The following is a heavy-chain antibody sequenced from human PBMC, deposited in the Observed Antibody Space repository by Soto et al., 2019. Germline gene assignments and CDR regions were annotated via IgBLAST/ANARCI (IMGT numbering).Heavy chain of an antibody. CDR1: GGSISSSSYY. CDR3: ARSPDSSGSYPLYFDY. D-gene: IGHD3-10*01. J-gene: IGHJ4*02. Sequence: SETLSLTCTVSGGSISSSSYYWGWIRQPPGKGLEWIGSIYYSGSTYYSPSLKSRVTISVDTSKNQFSLKLSSVTAADTAVYYCARSPDSSGSYPLYFDYWGQGTLVTVSS. V-gene: IGHV4-39*07. CDR2: IYYSGST.